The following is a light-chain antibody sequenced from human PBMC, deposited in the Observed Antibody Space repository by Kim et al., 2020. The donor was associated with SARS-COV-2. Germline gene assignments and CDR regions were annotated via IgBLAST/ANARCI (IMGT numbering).Light chain of an antibody. CDR3: MQGTHWPFT. V-gene: IGKV2-30*01. J-gene: IGKJ3*01. CDR1: NSLSYCDGNIY. CDR2: KVS. Sequence: PASISCRSSNSLSYCDGNIYLNWFHQRPGQSPRRLIYKVSTRDSGVPYRFSVRGSGTDFTLQISRVEAEDVGVYYCMQGTHWPFTFGPGTKVDIK.